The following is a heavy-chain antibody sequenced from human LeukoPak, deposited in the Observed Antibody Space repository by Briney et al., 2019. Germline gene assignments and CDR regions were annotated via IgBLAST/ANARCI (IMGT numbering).Heavy chain of an antibody. Sequence: ASVKVSCKASGYTFSSYGISWVRQAPGQGLGWMGWISAYNGNTNYAQKLQGRVTMTTGTSTSTAYMELRSLRSDDTAVYYCARGTLSSSWYRNPIDYWGQGTLVTVSS. CDR2: ISAYNGNT. J-gene: IGHJ4*02. V-gene: IGHV1-18*01. CDR3: ARGTLSSSWYRNPIDY. CDR1: GYTFSSYG. D-gene: IGHD6-13*01.